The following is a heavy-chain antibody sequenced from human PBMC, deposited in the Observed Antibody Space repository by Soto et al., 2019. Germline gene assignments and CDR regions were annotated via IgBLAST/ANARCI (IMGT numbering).Heavy chain of an antibody. J-gene: IGHJ4*02. CDR1: GFTFSSYA. V-gene: IGHV3-23*01. CDR2: ISGSGGST. Sequence: EVQLLESGGGLVQPGGSLRLSCAASGFTFSSYAMGWVRQAPGKGLEWVSAISGSGGSTYYADSVKGRFTISRDNSKNTLYLQMNSLRAEDTAVYYCAKGGYYDSSGYTYDYWGQGTLVTVSS. CDR3: AKGGYYDSSGYTYDY. D-gene: IGHD3-22*01.